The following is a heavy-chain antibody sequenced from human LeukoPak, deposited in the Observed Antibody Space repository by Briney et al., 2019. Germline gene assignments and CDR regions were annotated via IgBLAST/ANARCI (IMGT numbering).Heavy chain of an antibody. V-gene: IGHV4-59*01. CDR2: INYSGRT. Sequence: SETLSLTCTVSGGSIGSYYWSWIRQPPGKGLEWIGYINYSGRTNYNPSLKSRVTLSVDTSKNQFSLELSSVTAADTAVYYCARDCSSSGSGYYFDYWGQGTLVTVSS. CDR3: ARDCSSSGSGYYFDY. CDR1: GGSIGSYY. J-gene: IGHJ4*02. D-gene: IGHD6-6*01.